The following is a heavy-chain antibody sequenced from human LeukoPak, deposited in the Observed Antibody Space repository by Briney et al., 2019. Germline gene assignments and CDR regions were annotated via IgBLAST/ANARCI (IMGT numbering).Heavy chain of an antibody. V-gene: IGHV3-30*03. CDR2: VSKDTVTK. D-gene: IGHD1-26*01. Sequence: GTSLRLSCAASGFSLTHDAIHWVRQAPGKGLEWVAVVSKDTVTKFYRDSVKGRFTVSTDSSKNTVYLQMTGLRSEDTAVYYCAGDRWRGAPDYFDCWGQETLVTVSS. J-gene: IGHJ4*02. CDR1: GFSLTHDA. CDR3: AGDRWRGAPDYFDC.